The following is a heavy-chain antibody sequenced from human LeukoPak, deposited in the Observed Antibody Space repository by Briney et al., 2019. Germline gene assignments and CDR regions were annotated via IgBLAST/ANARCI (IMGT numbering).Heavy chain of an antibody. D-gene: IGHD6-6*01. CDR3: ARSLGVAARHWFDP. V-gene: IGHV1-69*05. Sequence: SVKVSCKASGGTFSSYATSWVRQAPGQGLEWMGGIIPIFGTANYAQKFQGRVTITTDESTSTAYMELSSLRSEDTAVYYCARSLGVAARHWFDPWGQGTLVTVSS. CDR2: IIPIFGTA. J-gene: IGHJ5*02. CDR1: GGTFSSYA.